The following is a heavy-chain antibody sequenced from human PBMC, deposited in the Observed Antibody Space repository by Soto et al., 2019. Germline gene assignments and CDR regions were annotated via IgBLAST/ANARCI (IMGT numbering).Heavy chain of an antibody. D-gene: IGHD1-26*01. CDR2: IRFDGSNI. CDR3: ARDGVGGTVFFGYLDY. Sequence: QGQLVESGGGVVQPGGSLRLSCAASGIAFSGHGMHWVRQAPGKGLEWVAVIRFDGSNIYYGDSVKGRFTISRDNSKNTLYLQMNSLRAEDTAVYYCARDGVGGTVFFGYLDYWGPGALVTVSS. V-gene: IGHV3-33*01. CDR1: GIAFSGHG. J-gene: IGHJ4*02.